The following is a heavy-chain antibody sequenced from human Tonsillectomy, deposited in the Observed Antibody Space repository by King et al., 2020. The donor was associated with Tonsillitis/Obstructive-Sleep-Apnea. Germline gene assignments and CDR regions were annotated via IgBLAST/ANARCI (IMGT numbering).Heavy chain of an antibody. CDR2: IKQDGSEK. J-gene: IGHJ4*02. V-gene: IGHV3-7*04. CDR3: ARDHTGDY. D-gene: IGHD7-27*01. Sequence: EVQLVESGGGLVQPGGSLRLSCEASGFIISNYWMSWVRQAPGKGLEWVANIKQDGSEKYYVDSVKGRFTISRDNAQNSLHLQMNSLRPEDTAVYYCARDHTGDYWGQGTLVTVSS. CDR1: GFIISNYW.